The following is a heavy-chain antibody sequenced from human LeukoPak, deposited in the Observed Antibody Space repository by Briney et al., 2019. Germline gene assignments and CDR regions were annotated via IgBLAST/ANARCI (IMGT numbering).Heavy chain of an antibody. CDR2: FDPEDGET. CDR1: GYTLTELS. CDR3: ATGLMTTVTTEDY. J-gene: IGHJ4*02. Sequence: ASVKVSRKVSGYTLTELSMHWVRQAPGKGLEWMGGFDPEDGETIYAQKFQGRVTMTEDTSTDTAYMELSSLRSEDTAVYYCATGLMTTVTTEDYWGQGTLVTVSS. V-gene: IGHV1-24*01. D-gene: IGHD4-17*01.